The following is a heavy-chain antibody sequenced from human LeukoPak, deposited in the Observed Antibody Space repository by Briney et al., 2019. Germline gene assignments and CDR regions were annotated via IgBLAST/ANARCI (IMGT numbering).Heavy chain of an antibody. V-gene: IGHV4-59*01. J-gene: IGHJ4*02. D-gene: IGHD7-27*01. CDR1: GGSISSYY. Sequence: PSETLSLTCTVSGGSISSYYWSWIRQPPGKGLEWIGYIYYSGSTNYNPSLKGRVTISVDTSKNQFSLKLSSVTAADTAVYYCARERNWGNFDYWGQGTLVTVSS. CDR3: ARERNWGNFDY. CDR2: IYYSGST.